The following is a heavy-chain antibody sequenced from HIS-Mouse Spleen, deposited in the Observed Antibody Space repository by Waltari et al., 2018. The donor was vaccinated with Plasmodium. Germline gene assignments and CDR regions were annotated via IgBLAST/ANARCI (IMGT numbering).Heavy chain of an antibody. Sequence: EVQLVESGGGWIQLGGSWRLPGAASGFTVSGKYRSGVRQAPGKGLEGVSVIYSGGSTYYADSVKGRFTISRDNSKNTLYLQMNSLRAEDTAVYYCASKTTVTNHAFDIWGQGTMVTVSS. CDR2: IYSGGST. D-gene: IGHD4-17*01. CDR1: GFTVSGKY. V-gene: IGHV3-53*01. J-gene: IGHJ3*02. CDR3: ASKTTVTNHAFDI.